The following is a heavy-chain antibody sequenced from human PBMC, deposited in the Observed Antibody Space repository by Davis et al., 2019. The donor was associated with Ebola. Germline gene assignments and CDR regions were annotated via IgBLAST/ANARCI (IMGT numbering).Heavy chain of an antibody. V-gene: IGHV1-46*01. CDR2: INPSGGST. CDR1: GYTFTSYY. Sequence: ASVKVSCKASGYTFTSYYMHWVRQAPGQGLEWMGIINPSGGSTSYARKFQGRVTMTRDTSASTVYMELSSLRSDDTAVYYCARAQFPTTSDHWGQGTLVTVSS. CDR3: ARAQFPTTSDH. D-gene: IGHD1-1*01. J-gene: IGHJ4*02.